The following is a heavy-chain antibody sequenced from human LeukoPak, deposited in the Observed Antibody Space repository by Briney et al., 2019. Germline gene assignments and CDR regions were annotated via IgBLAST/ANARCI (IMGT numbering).Heavy chain of an antibody. CDR3: ARDGYNHYYYYMDV. Sequence: SETLSLTCTVSGGSISSYYWSWIRQPPGKGLEWIGYIYYSGSTNYNPSLKSRVTISVDTSKNQFSLKLSSVTAADTAVYYCARDGYNHYYYYMDVWGKGTTVTISS. CDR2: IYYSGST. CDR1: GGSISSYY. J-gene: IGHJ6*03. D-gene: IGHD5-24*01. V-gene: IGHV4-59*01.